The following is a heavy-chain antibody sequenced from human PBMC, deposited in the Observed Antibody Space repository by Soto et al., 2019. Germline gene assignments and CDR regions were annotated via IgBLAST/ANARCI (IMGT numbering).Heavy chain of an antibody. CDR1: GGSVSSGSYY. V-gene: IGHV4-61*01. Sequence: PSETLSLTCTVSGGSVSSGSYYWSWIRQPPGKGLEWIGYIYYSGSTNYNPSLKSRVTISVDTSKNQFSLKLSSVTAADTAVYYCARSPGLGYCSGGSCYRWGQGTLVTVS. CDR2: IYYSGST. CDR3: ARSPGLGYCSGGSCYR. J-gene: IGHJ4*02. D-gene: IGHD2-15*01.